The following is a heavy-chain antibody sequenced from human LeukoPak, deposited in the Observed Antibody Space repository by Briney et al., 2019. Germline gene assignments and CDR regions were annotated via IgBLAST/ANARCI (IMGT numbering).Heavy chain of an antibody. V-gene: IGHV3-23*01. Sequence: GGSLRLSCAASGFTFSRYVMSWVRQAPGKGLEWVSAISGGGGSSYYADSVKGRFTISRDNSKTTLSLQMNSLRAEDTAVYYCAKVAGATSNKYCFDYWGQGTLVTVSS. CDR1: GFTFSRYV. CDR3: AKVAGATSNKYCFDY. J-gene: IGHJ4*02. CDR2: ISGGGGSS. D-gene: IGHD6-25*01.